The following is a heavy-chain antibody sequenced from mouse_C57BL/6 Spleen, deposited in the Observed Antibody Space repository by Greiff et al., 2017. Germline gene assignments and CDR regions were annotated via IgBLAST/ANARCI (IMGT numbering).Heavy chain of an antibody. J-gene: IGHJ2*01. CDR1: GYAFSSYW. CDR2: IYPGDGDT. Sequence: SGAELVKPGASVKISCKASGYAFSSYWMNWVKQRPGKGLEWIGQIYPGDGDTNYNGKFKGKATLTADKSSSTAYMQLSSLTSEDSAVYFCARGGYDYDVNYWGQGTTLTVSS. V-gene: IGHV1-80*01. D-gene: IGHD2-4*01. CDR3: ARGGYDYDVNY.